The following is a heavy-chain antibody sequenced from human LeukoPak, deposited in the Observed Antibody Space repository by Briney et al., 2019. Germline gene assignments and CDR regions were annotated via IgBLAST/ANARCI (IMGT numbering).Heavy chain of an antibody. CDR3: ASGYLSYQLLGVNGSWFDP. Sequence: GGSLSLSCAASGFTFSSYSMNWVRQAPGKGLEWVSSISSSSSYIYYAESVKGRFTISRDNAKNSLYLQMNSLRAEDTAVYYCASGYLSYQLLGVNGSWFDPWGQGTLVTVSS. CDR1: GFTFSSYS. V-gene: IGHV3-21*01. CDR2: ISSSSSYI. J-gene: IGHJ5*02. D-gene: IGHD2-2*01.